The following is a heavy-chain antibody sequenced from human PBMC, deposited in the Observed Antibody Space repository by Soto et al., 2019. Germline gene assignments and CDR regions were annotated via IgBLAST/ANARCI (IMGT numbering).Heavy chain of an antibody. CDR3: ARSGPLRLGELSSDY. CDR2: INAGNGNT. V-gene: IGHV1-3*01. D-gene: IGHD3-16*02. J-gene: IGHJ4*02. CDR1: GYTFTSYA. Sequence: QVQLVQSGAEVKKPGASVKVSCKASGYTFTSYAMHWVRQAPGQRLEWMGWINAGNGNTKYSQKFQGRVTITRDTSASTAYMELSTLRSEDTAGYCCARSGPLRLGELSSDYWGQGTLVTVSS.